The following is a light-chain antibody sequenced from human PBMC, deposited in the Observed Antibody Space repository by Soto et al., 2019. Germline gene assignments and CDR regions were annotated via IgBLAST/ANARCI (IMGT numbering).Light chain of an antibody. V-gene: IGKV3-20*01. CDR2: GAY. CDR3: QQNGSSRFT. CDR1: QSVTNYY. J-gene: IGKJ2*01. Sequence: EIVLTQSPGTLSLSPGERATLSCRASQSVTNYYSAWFQQKPGQAPRLLTYGAYSRATGIADRFSGSGSGTDVTLTISRLEPEDFAVYYCQQNGSSRFTFGRGTKLEIK.